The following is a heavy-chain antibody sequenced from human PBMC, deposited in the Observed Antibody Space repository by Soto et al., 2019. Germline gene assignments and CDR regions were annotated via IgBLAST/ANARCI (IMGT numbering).Heavy chain of an antibody. CDR2: INAGNGNT. CDR3: ARRFAAAGTMEY. V-gene: IGHV1-3*01. D-gene: IGHD6-13*01. CDR1: GYTFTSYA. J-gene: IGHJ4*02. Sequence: GASVKVSCKASGYTFTSYAMHWVRQAPGQRLEWMGWINAGNGNTKYSQKFQGRVTITRDTSASTAYMELSSLRSEDTAVYYCARRFAAAGTMEYWGQGTLVTVSS.